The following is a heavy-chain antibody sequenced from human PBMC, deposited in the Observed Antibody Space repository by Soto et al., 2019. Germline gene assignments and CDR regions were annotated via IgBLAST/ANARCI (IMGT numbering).Heavy chain of an antibody. V-gene: IGHV4-59*08. CDR1: GGSISSYY. CDR3: ARRYGYYFDY. CDR2: IYYSGST. D-gene: IGHD4-17*01. Sequence: QVQLQESGPGLVKPSETLSLTCTVSGGSISSYYWSWIRQPPGKGLEWIGLIYYSGSTNYNPSLKSRVTISVDTSKNQLSLKLSSVTAADTAVYYCARRYGYYFDYWGQGTLVTVSS. J-gene: IGHJ4*02.